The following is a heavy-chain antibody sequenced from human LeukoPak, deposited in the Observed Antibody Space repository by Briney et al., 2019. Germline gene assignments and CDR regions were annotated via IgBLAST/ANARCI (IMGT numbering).Heavy chain of an antibody. CDR1: GGSLSGSY. CDR2: VFYTGSF. CDR3: ARGSSLYDY. J-gene: IGHJ4*02. D-gene: IGHD6-13*01. Sequence: SETLSLTCAVSGGSLSGSYWSWIRQFPGKGLEWIEFVFYTGSFNYNPSLKSRVRISVDTSRNQFSLKLSSVTAADTAVYYCARGSSLYDYWGQGTLVTVSS. V-gene: IGHV4-59*01.